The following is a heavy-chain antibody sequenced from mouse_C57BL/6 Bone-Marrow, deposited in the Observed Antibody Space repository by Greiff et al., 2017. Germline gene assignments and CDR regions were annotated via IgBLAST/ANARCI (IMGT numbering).Heavy chain of an antibody. CDR1: GYTFTSYW. Sequence: QVQLQQSGAELARPGASVKLSCKASGYTFTSYWMQWVKQRPGQGLEWIGAIYPGDGDTRYTQKFKGKATLTADKSSSTAYMQLSSLASEDSAVYNCSRKGYGYYDVWGAGTTVTVTS. V-gene: IGHV1-87*01. CDR2: IYPGDGDT. J-gene: IGHJ1*01. CDR3: SRKGYGYYDV.